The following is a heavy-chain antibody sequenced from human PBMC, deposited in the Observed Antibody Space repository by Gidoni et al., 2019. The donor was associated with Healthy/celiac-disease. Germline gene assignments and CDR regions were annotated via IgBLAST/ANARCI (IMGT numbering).Heavy chain of an antibody. D-gene: IGHD3-10*01. Sequence: QVQLQESGPGLVKPSGTLSLTCAVSGGSISSSNWWSWVRQPPGKGLEWIGEIYHCGSTTYNPSLKSRVTISVDKSKNQFSLKLSSVTAADTAVYYCARSPAPDYSGSYTGDYYGMDVWGQGTTVTVSS. CDR2: IYHCGST. V-gene: IGHV4-4*02. CDR1: GGSISSSNW. J-gene: IGHJ6*02. CDR3: ARSPAPDYSGSYTGDYYGMDV.